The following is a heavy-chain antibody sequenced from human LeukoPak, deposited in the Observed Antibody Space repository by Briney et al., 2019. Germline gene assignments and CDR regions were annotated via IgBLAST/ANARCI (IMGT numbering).Heavy chain of an antibody. Sequence: SVKVSCKASGGTFSSYAISWVRQAPGQGLEWMGRIIPILGIANYAQKFQGRVTMTRDTSTSTVYMELSSLRYEDTAVYYCARDSYDDYYFDYWGQGTLVTVSS. CDR2: IIPILGIA. J-gene: IGHJ4*02. CDR3: ARDSYDDYYFDY. V-gene: IGHV1-69*04. CDR1: GGTFSSYA. D-gene: IGHD4-17*01.